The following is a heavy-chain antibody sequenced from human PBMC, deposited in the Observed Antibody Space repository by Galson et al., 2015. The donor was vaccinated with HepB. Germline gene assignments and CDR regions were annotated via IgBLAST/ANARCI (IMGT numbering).Heavy chain of an antibody. Sequence: SLRLSCAASGFTFSSYAMHWVRQAPGKGLEYVSAISSNGGSTYYANSVKGRFTISRDNSKNTLYLQMGSLRAEDMAVYYCALGMGATFVNFNYWGQGTLVTVSS. CDR3: ALGMGATFVNFNY. D-gene: IGHD1-26*01. V-gene: IGHV3-64*01. J-gene: IGHJ4*02. CDR1: GFTFSSYA. CDR2: ISSNGGST.